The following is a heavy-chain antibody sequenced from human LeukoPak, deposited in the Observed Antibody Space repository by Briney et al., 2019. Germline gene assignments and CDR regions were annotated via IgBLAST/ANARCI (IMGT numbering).Heavy chain of an antibody. J-gene: IGHJ4*02. Sequence: PGGSLRLSCAASGFTFSSYEMNWVRQAPGKGLEWVSYISSSGSTIYYADSVKGRFTISRDNSKNTLYLQMGSLRAEDMAVYYCARVANDYGDYFDYWGQGTLVTVSS. CDR2: ISSSGSTI. CDR1: GFTFSSYE. D-gene: IGHD4-17*01. V-gene: IGHV3-48*03. CDR3: ARVANDYGDYFDY.